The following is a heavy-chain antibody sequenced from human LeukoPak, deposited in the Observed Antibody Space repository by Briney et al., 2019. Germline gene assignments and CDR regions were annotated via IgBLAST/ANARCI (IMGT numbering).Heavy chain of an antibody. J-gene: IGHJ3*02. CDR1: GGTFSSYA. V-gene: IGHV1-69*13. Sequence: ASAKVSCKASGGTFSSYAISWVRQAPGQGLEWMGGIIPIFGTANYAQRFQGRVTITADESTSTAYMELSSLRSEDTAVYYCARENQYCSSTSCYNWAYAFDIWGQGTMVTVSS. D-gene: IGHD2-2*02. CDR3: ARENQYCSSTSCYNWAYAFDI. CDR2: IIPIFGTA.